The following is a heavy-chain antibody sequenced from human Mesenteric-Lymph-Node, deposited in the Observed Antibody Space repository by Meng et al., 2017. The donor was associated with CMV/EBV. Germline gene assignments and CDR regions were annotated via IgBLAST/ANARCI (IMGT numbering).Heavy chain of an antibody. D-gene: IGHD1-26*01. CDR1: GFTFSSYS. CDR2: ISGSSSYI. J-gene: IGHJ4*02. Sequence: GGSLRLSCAASGFTFSSYSMNWVRQAPGKGLEWVSSISGSSSYIYYADSVKGRFTISRDNAKNSLYLQMNSLRAEDTAVYYCARVMVGGSSSHVWGQGTLVTVSS. CDR3: ARVMVGGSSSHV. V-gene: IGHV3-21*01.